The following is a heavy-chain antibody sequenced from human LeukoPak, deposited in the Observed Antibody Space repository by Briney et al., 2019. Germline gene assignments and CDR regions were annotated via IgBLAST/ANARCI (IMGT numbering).Heavy chain of an antibody. CDR1: GFTFSDYY. CDR2: ISSSGSTI. Sequence: PGGSLRLSCAASGFTFSDYYMSWIRQAPGKGLEWVSYISSSGSTIYYADSVKGRFAISRDNAKNSLYLQMNSLRAEDTAVYYCARLFSNVIVVPDYWGQGTLVTVSS. V-gene: IGHV3-11*01. D-gene: IGHD3-22*01. J-gene: IGHJ4*02. CDR3: ARLFSNVIVVPDY.